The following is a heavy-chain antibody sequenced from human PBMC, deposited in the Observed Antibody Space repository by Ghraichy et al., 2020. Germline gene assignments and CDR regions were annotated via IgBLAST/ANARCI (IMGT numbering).Heavy chain of an antibody. D-gene: IGHD1-20*01. J-gene: IGHJ4*02. CDR3: ARGGITGLGY. V-gene: IGHV3-74*01. CDR1: GFTVSSYW. Sequence: GSLNISCAASGFTVSSYWMHWVRQVPGKGLVWVSHINSDWTITNYADSVKGRFTISKDNAKNTLYLQMNSLRAEDTAVYYCARGGITGLGYWGQGTLVTVSS. CDR2: INSDWTIT.